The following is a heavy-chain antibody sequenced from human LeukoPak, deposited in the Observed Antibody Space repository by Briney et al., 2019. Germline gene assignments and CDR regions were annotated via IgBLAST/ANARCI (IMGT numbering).Heavy chain of an antibody. CDR1: GGSIGSGSYY. CDR2: IYTSGST. J-gene: IGHJ6*03. V-gene: IGHV4-61*02. Sequence: SETMSLTCTVSGGSIGSGSYYWSWIRQPAGKGLEWIGRIYTSGSTNYNPSLKSRVTISVDTSKNQFSLKLSSVTAADTAVYYCARYNPYYDFWSGLYYYYMDVWGKGTTVTVSS. D-gene: IGHD3-3*01. CDR3: ARYNPYYDFWSGLYYYYMDV.